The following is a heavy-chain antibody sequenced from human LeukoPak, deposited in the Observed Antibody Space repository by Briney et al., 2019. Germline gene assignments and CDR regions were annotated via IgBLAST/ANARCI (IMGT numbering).Heavy chain of an antibody. J-gene: IGHJ5*02. Sequence: SETLSLTCTVSGGSISSYYWSWIRQPPGKGLEWIGYIYYSGSTNYNPSLKSRVTISVDTSKNQFSLKLSSVTAADTAVYFCARDYYDSSGSINWFDTWGPGTLVTVSS. CDR3: ARDYYDSSGSINWFDT. CDR1: GGSISSYY. D-gene: IGHD3-22*01. CDR2: IYYSGST. V-gene: IGHV4-59*01.